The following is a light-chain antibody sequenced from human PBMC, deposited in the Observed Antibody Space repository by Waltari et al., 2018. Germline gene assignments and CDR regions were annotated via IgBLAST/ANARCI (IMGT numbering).Light chain of an antibody. CDR2: GAS. CDR1: QSINSK. CDR3: QQYDNWPPV. Sequence: EIMMTQSPATLSVSPGERATLSCRASQSINSKVAWYQQKPGHTPRLLIYGASTRATGISARFSGIGSGTEFTLTIRSLQSEDVALYSCQQYDNWPPVFGQGTRLEIK. V-gene: IGKV3-15*01. J-gene: IGKJ5*01.